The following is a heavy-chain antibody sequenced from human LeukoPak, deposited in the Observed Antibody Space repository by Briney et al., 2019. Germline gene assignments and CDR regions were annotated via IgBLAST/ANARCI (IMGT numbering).Heavy chain of an antibody. Sequence: PSETLSLTCTVSGGSISSYYWSWIRQPAGQGLEWIGRIYTSGSTNYNHSLKSRVTISEDMSNNQFSLKLSSVTAADTAVYYCARALRLWGGNSGIAFDIWGQGTMVTVSS. CDR3: ARALRLWGGNSGIAFDI. CDR1: GGSISSYY. V-gene: IGHV4-4*07. D-gene: IGHD4-23*01. CDR2: IYTSGST. J-gene: IGHJ3*02.